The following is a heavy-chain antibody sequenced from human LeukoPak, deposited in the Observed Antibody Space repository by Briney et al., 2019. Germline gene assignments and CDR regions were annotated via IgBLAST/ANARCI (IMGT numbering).Heavy chain of an antibody. J-gene: IGHJ6*03. Sequence: PSETLSLTCTVSGGSISSYYWSWIRQPPGEGLEWIGYIYYSGSTNYNPSLKSRVTISVDTSKNQFSLKLSSVTAADTAVYYCARDSPMTTVTIDYYYMDVWGKGTTVTVSS. D-gene: IGHD4-17*01. CDR1: GGSISSYY. V-gene: IGHV4-59*01. CDR3: ARDSPMTTVTIDYYYMDV. CDR2: IYYSGST.